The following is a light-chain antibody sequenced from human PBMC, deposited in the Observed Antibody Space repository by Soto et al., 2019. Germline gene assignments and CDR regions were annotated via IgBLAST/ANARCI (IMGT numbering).Light chain of an antibody. Sequence: DIQMTQSPSTLSASVGDRVTITCRASQSISSWLAWYQQKPGKAPKLLIYKASSLESGVPSRFRGRRSVTEFTLTIRSLKPDHCATYYCQHYNTYPLSFGGGTKVAIK. V-gene: IGKV1-5*03. CDR1: QSISSW. J-gene: IGKJ4*01. CDR3: QHYNTYPLS. CDR2: KAS.